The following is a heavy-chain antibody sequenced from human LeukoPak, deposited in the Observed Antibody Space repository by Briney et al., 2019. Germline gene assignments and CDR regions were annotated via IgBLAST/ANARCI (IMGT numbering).Heavy chain of an antibody. CDR2: IYYSGST. CDR3: ARVRIAARPSPFDY. CDR1: GGSISSGGYY. V-gene: IGHV4-31*03. Sequence: PSQTLSLTCTVSGGSISSGGYYWSWIRQHPGKGLEWIGYIYYSGSTYYNPSLKSRVTISVDTSKNQFSLKLSSVTAADTAVYYCARVRIAARPSPFDYWGQGTLVTVSS. D-gene: IGHD6-6*01. J-gene: IGHJ4*02.